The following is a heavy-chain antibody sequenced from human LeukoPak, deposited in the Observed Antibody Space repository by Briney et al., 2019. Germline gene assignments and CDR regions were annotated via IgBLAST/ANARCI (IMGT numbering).Heavy chain of an antibody. CDR3: ARPARYFGPMDV. J-gene: IGHJ6*03. CDR2: IYCSGST. V-gene: IGHV4-30-4*08. CDR1: GGSISSGDYY. Sequence: SETLSLTCTVSGGSISSGDYYWSWIRQPPGKGLEWIGYIYCSGSTYYNPSLKSRVTISVDTSKNQFSLKLSSVTAADTAVYYCARPARYFGPMDVWGKGTTVTVSS. D-gene: IGHD3-9*01.